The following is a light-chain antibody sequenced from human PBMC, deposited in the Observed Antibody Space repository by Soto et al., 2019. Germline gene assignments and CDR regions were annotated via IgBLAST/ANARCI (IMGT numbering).Light chain of an antibody. J-gene: IGKJ1*01. CDR2: GVS. CDR1: QSVDSTF. CDR3: QQYMSSLT. Sequence: EIVLTQSPGSLSLSPGERATLSCRASQSVDSTFFAWYQKKPGQAPRLLMYGVSKRATGIPDRFSGSGSGTDFTLTISRLEPEDFAVYYCQQYMSSLTFGQGTRVEI. V-gene: IGKV3-20*01.